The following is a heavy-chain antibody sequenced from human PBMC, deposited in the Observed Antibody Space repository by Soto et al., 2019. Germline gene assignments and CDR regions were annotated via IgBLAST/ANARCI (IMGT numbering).Heavy chain of an antibody. CDR1: GGSISSSNW. CDR3: ARAGARYYYMDV. D-gene: IGHD1-26*01. V-gene: IGHV4-4*02. J-gene: IGHJ6*03. Sequence: PSETLSLTCAVSGGSISSSNWWSWVRQPPGKGLEWIGEIYHSGSTNYNPSLKSRVTISVDTSKNQLSPKLSSVTAADKAVYYCARAGARYYYMDVWGNGPTVTVSS. CDR2: IYHSGST.